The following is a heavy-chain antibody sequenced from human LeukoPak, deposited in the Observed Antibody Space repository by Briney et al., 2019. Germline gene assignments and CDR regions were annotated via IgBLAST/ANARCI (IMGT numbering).Heavy chain of an antibody. CDR1: GFTFSTYS. D-gene: IGHD3-3*01. V-gene: IGHV3-48*04. Sequence: GGSLRLSCAASGFTFSTYSMNWVRQAPGKGPEWVSYISSSGSTIYYADSVKGRFTISRDNAKNSLYLQMNSLRAEDTAVYYCASPPGRDSWSGAWGQGTLVTVSS. CDR2: ISSSGSTI. J-gene: IGHJ5*02. CDR3: ASPPGRDSWSGA.